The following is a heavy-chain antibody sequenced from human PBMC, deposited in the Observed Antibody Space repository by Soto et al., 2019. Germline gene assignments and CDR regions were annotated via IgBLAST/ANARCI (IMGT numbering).Heavy chain of an antibody. V-gene: IGHV4-31*03. J-gene: IGHJ3*02. D-gene: IGHD3-10*01. CDR1: GGSISSGGYY. CDR2: IYYSGST. CDR3: AREPITMVRGVIITRDAFDI. Sequence: QVQLQESGPGLVKPSQTLSLTCTVSGGSISSGGYYWSWIRQHPGKGLGWIGFIYYSGSTYYNPSLKRRVTISVDTSKNQYSLKLSSVTAADTAVYYCAREPITMVRGVIITRDAFDIWGQGTMVTVSS.